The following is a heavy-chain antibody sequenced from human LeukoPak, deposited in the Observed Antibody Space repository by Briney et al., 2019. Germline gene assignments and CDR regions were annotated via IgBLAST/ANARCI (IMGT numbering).Heavy chain of an antibody. D-gene: IGHD6-19*01. V-gene: IGHV3-33*01. J-gene: IGHJ4*02. CDR1: GFIFSNYG. CDR2: IWYDGRTK. Sequence: QTGGSLRLSCEVSGFIFSNYGMHWVRQAPGKGLEWVARIWYDGRTKFHADSVRGRFTISRDNSAHTLYLQMSSLRVEDTAVYYCAREWGRIAVAGGPGYWGQGALVTVSS. CDR3: AREWGRIAVAGGPGY.